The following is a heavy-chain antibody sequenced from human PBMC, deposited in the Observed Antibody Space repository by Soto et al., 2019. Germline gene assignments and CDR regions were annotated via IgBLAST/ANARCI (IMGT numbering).Heavy chain of an antibody. J-gene: IGHJ5*02. CDR1: GASIRSYH. CDR3: AKDVSSRRWFDP. CDR2: MQHTGNT. D-gene: IGHD3-16*01. V-gene: IGHV4-4*07. Sequence: QVQLQESGPGLVKPSETLSLTCAVSGASIRSYHWSWIRQPAGKGLEWIGRMQHTGNTNYNPSLKSRCTMSVDTSKNQISFKMPSVTAADTAVYFCAKDVSSRRWFDPWGQGILVIVSS.